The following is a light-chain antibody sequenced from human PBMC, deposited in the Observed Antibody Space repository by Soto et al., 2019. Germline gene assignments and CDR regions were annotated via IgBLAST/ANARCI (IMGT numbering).Light chain of an antibody. CDR1: SSDVGGYNY. J-gene: IGLJ2*01. V-gene: IGLV2-14*01. CDR2: DVS. CDR3: SSYTSGSTLV. Sequence: QSALTQPASVSGSPGQSITISCTGTSSDVGGYNYVSWYQQHPGKAPKLRIYDVSNRPSGVSNRFSGSKSGNTASLTISGLQAEDEADYYCSSYTSGSTLVFGGGTKLTVL.